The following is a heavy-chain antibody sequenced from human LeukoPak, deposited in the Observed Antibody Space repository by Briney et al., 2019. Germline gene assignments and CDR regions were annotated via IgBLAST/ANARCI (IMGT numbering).Heavy chain of an antibody. CDR1: GFTFSRYS. CDR2: ISISSNYI. D-gene: IGHD3-22*01. Sequence: GGSLRLSCAASGFTFSRYSMNWVRQAPGKGLEWVSSISISSNYIYYPDSLKGRFTISRDNAKNSLYLQMNSLRAEDTAVYYCARTSDTSGRLYWYFDLWGRGTLVTVSS. CDR3: ARTSDTSGRLYWYFDL. V-gene: IGHV3-21*01. J-gene: IGHJ2*01.